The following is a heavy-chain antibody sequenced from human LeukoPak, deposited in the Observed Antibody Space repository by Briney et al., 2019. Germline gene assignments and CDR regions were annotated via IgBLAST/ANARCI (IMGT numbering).Heavy chain of an antibody. J-gene: IGHJ4*02. CDR1: GGSISSYY. V-gene: IGHV4-59*12. D-gene: IGHD4/OR15-4a*01. CDR2: IYYSGST. CDR3: ARNADYCLDY. Sequence: SSETLSLTCTVSGGSISSYYWSWIRQPPGKGLEWIGYIYYSGSTNYNPSLKSRVTISVDTSKNQFSLELTSVTAADTAIYYCARNADYCLDYWGQGTLVTVSS.